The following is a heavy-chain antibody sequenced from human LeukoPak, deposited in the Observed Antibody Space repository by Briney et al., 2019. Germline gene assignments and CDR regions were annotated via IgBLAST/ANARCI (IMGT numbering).Heavy chain of an antibody. D-gene: IGHD3-10*01. V-gene: IGHV4-59*01. J-gene: IGHJ4*02. CDR1: GGSISSYY. Sequence: SETLSLTCTVSGGSISSYYWSWIRQPPGKGLEWIGYIYYSGSTNYNPSLKSRVTISVDTSKNQFSLKLSSVTAADTAVYYCARGDYYGSGSYPDYWGQRTLVTVSS. CDR3: ARGDYYGSGSYPDY. CDR2: IYYSGST.